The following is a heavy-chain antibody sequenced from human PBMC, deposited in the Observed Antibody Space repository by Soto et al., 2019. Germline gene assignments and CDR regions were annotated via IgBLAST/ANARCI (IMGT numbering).Heavy chain of an antibody. V-gene: IGHV1-69*02. CDR1: GDTFNFYS. J-gene: IGHJ4*02. D-gene: IGHD3-10*01. CDR2: VNPILSMS. Sequence: QVQLVQSGAEVKRPGSSVKVSCKASGDTFNFYSINWVRQAPGVGLEWVGRVNPILSMSNYAQRFQGRVKLTEDKCTSTVYMELRSLRSEDTAIYYRASSYGSGYRAFDYWGQGALVTVSS. CDR3: ASSYGSGYRAFDY.